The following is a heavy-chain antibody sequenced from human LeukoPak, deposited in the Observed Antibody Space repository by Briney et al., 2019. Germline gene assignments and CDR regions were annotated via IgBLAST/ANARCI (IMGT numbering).Heavy chain of an antibody. CDR3: ARDTGRTYYDILTDGLDY. CDR1: GYTFTSYA. V-gene: IGHV1-2*02. Sequence: GASVKVSCKASGYTFTSYAMNWVRQAPGQGLEWMGWINPNSGGTNYAQKFQGRVTMTRDTSISTAYMELSRLRSDDTAVYYCARDTGRTYYDILTDGLDYWGQGTLVTVSS. J-gene: IGHJ4*02. D-gene: IGHD3-9*01. CDR2: INPNSGGT.